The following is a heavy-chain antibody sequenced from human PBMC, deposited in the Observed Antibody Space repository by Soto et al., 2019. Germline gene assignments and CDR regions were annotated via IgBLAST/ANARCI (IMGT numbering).Heavy chain of an antibody. D-gene: IGHD2-2*02. CDR3: ARDPGQPLLYSRPMGDDAFDI. Sequence: GGSLRLSCAASGFTFSSYWMSWVRQAPGKGLEWVANIKQDGSEKYYGDSVKGRFTISRDNAKNSLYLQMNSLRAEDTAVYYCARDPGQPLLYSRPMGDDAFDIWGQGTMVPVSS. CDR2: IKQDGSEK. J-gene: IGHJ3*02. V-gene: IGHV3-7*05. CDR1: GFTFSSYW.